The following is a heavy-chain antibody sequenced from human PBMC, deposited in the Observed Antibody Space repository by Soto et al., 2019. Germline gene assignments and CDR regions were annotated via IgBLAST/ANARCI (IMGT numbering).Heavy chain of an antibody. Sequence: GGSLRLSCAASGFTFSSYAMHWVRQAPGKGLEWVAVISYDGSNKYYADSVKGRFTISRDNSKNTLYLQMNSLRAEDTAVYYCARDRYCSSTSCPMDVWGQGTTVTVSS. D-gene: IGHD2-2*01. V-gene: IGHV3-30-3*01. CDR1: GFTFSSYA. CDR2: ISYDGSNK. J-gene: IGHJ6*02. CDR3: ARDRYCSSTSCPMDV.